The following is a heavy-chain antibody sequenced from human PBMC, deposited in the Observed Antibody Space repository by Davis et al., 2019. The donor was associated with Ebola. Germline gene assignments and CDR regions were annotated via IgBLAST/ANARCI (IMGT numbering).Heavy chain of an antibody. Sequence: GESLKISCAASGFTFSSYAMHWVRQAPGKGLEWVAVISYDGSNKYYADSVKGRFTISRDNSKNTLYVQMNSLRAEDTAVYYCARDRKVYTYWGQGTPVTVSS. V-gene: IGHV3-30*04. J-gene: IGHJ4*02. CDR2: ISYDGSNK. CDR1: GFTFSSYA. CDR3: ARDRKVYTY.